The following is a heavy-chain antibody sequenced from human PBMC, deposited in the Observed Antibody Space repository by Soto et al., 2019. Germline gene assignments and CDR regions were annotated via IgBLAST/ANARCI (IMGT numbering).Heavy chain of an antibody. CDR1: GGSISSSSYY. V-gene: IGHV4-39*01. CDR2: IYYSGST. D-gene: IGHD3-10*01. Sequence: QLQLQESGPGLVKPSETLSLTCTVSGGSISSSSYYWGWIRQPPGKGLEWIGSIYYSGSTYYNPSLKSRVTIFVDTSKNQFSLKLSSVTAADTAVYYCAGGKPLALLGFENDAFDIWGQGTMVTFAS. J-gene: IGHJ3*02. CDR3: AGGKPLALLGFENDAFDI.